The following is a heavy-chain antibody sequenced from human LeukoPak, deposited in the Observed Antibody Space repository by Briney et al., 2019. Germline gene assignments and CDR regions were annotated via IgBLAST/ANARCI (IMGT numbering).Heavy chain of an antibody. V-gene: IGHV3-23*01. J-gene: IGHJ4*02. CDR2: ISGPAGSW. Sequence: GGSLRLSCAASGFTVSSNYMSWVRQAPGKGLEWVAAISGPAGSWDYADSVKGRFTVSSDNSKNTLFLQMNSLRAEDTATYYCAKKVGLVSAPLWYFDVWGQGTLVAVSS. D-gene: IGHD5/OR15-5a*01. CDR1: GFTVSSNY. CDR3: AKKVGLVSAPLWYFDV.